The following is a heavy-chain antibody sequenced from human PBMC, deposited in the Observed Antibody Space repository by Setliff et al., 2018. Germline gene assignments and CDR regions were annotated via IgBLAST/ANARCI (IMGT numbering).Heavy chain of an antibody. CDR1: GYIFSSYG. J-gene: IGHJ3*01. Sequence: VASVKVSCKASGYIFSSYGISWVRQAPGQGLQWMGWISSYNTDITNYAERFQGRITMTTDTSTSAAYMELRGLRSDDTAIYYCAISTLSICSGGSCPNVFDVWGPGTLVTVSS. CDR3: AISTLSICSGGSCPNVFDV. V-gene: IGHV1-18*01. CDR2: ISSYNTDIT. D-gene: IGHD2-15*01.